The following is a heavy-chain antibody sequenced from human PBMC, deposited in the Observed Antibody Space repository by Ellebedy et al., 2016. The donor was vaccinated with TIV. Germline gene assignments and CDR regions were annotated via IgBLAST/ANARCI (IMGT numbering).Heavy chain of an antibody. D-gene: IGHD2-2*02. CDR3: ARDPGYCKSTSCYNLDFFDF. J-gene: IGHJ4*02. V-gene: IGHV1-2*02. Sequence: ASVKVSCKASGYSFIGYYLHWVRQAPGQGFEWMGWNNPNTGGTDYAQTFQDRVKMTRDTSLTTAYMELSSLRPDDGAVYFCARDPGYCKSTSCYNLDFFDFWGQGTLVTVSS. CDR1: GYSFIGYY. CDR2: NNPNTGGT.